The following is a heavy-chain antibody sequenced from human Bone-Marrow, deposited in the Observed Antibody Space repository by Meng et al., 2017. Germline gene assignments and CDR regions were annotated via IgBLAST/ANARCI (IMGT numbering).Heavy chain of an antibody. D-gene: IGHD6-19*01. Sequence: QGELQESGQGVVKLSGTRSLTCVVSGGSISSIDWWSWVRQPPGKGLEWIGEIYHGGDTNYNPSLKSRVTIAIDRSKNQFSLKLSSVTAADTAVYYCASWIYSCGWQWGQGTLVTVSS. CDR3: ASWIYSCGWQ. CDR1: GGSISSIDW. V-gene: IGHV4/OR15-8*02. CDR2: IYHGGDT. J-gene: IGHJ4*02.